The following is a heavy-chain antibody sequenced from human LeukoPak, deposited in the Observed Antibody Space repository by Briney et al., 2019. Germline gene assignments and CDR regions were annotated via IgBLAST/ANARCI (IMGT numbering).Heavy chain of an antibody. Sequence: SETLSLTRAGNGGFFSGYYWRGMRQPPGKGREWIGDINHSGSTYYNPSLNSRVTISVDTSKNQFSLKLSSVTAADTAVYYCAGGRVTRLRGVETYYYYYGMDVCGQGTTVIVS. CDR3: AGGRVTRLRGVETYYYYYGMDV. CDR2: INHSGST. J-gene: IGHJ6*02. D-gene: IGHD2-21*02. V-gene: IGHV4-34*01. CDR1: GGFFSGYY.